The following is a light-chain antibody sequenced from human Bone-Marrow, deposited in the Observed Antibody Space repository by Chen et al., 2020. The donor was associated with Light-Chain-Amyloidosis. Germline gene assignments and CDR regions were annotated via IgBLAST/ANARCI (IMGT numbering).Light chain of an antibody. CDR1: QTISSNY. J-gene: IGKJ4*01. Sequence: EIVLTQSPGTLSLSPGEGANLSCRASQTISSNYLTWYQQKFGQAPRLLIYGSSSRATGIPDRFTGSVSGTDFTLTLNRLEPEEFAMYYCQQYGTSPLTVGGGTKVEIK. CDR2: GSS. CDR3: QQYGTSPLT. V-gene: IGKV3-20*01.